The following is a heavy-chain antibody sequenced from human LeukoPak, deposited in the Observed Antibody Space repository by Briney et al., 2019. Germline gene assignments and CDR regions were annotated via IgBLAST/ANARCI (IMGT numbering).Heavy chain of an antibody. V-gene: IGHV1-69-2*01. CDR3: ATVKAAIAAAASFDY. Sequence: ASVKISCKVSGYTFTDYYMHWVQQAPGKELEWMGLVDPEDGETIYAEKFQGRVTITADTSTDTAYMELSSLRSEDTAVYYCATVKAAIAAAASFDYWGQGTLVAVSS. D-gene: IGHD6-13*01. CDR1: GYTFTDYY. CDR2: VDPEDGET. J-gene: IGHJ4*02.